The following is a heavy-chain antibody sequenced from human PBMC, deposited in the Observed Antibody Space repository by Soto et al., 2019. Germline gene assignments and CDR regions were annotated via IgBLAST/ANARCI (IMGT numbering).Heavy chain of an antibody. CDR1: SGSISSRGYY. Sequence: PSETLSLTCSVSSGSISSRGYYWDWIRQPPGKGLEWIGSIDYSGNTYYNPSLKRRLTMSVDTSRNQFSLRLTSVTAADTAVYYCARQVTYSDSLRNYFDNWGQGTLVTVSS. J-gene: IGHJ4*02. V-gene: IGHV4-39*01. D-gene: IGHD3-3*01. CDR3: ARQVTYSDSLRNYFDN. CDR2: IDYSGNT.